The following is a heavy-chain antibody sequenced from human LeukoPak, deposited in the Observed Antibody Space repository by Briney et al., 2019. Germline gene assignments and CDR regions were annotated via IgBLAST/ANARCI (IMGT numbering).Heavy chain of an antibody. D-gene: IGHD6-19*01. V-gene: IGHV1-2*02. CDR2: INPNSGAT. J-gene: IGHJ4*02. CDR1: GYTFTGYY. CDR3: ARGIAVAGVDY. Sequence: ASVKVSCKASGYTFTGYYLHRVRQAPGQGLEWMGWINPNSGATNYAQKFQGRVTMTRDTSISTAYMELSSLRSDDTAVYYCARGIAVAGVDYGGQGTLVTVSS.